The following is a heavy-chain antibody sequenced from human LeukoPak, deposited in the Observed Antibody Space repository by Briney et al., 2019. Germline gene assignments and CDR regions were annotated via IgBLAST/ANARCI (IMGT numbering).Heavy chain of an antibody. J-gene: IGHJ6*03. CDR3: ARSPSITMVRDFYYYYYYMDV. D-gene: IGHD3-10*01. CDR1: GGTFSSYA. V-gene: IGHV1-69*05. CDR2: IIPIFGTA. Sequence: ASVKVSCTASGGTFSSYAISWVRQAPGQGLEWMGGIIPIFGTANYAQKFQGRVTITTDESTSTAYMELSSLRSEDTAVYYCARSPSITMVRDFYYYYYYMDVWGKGTTVTVSS.